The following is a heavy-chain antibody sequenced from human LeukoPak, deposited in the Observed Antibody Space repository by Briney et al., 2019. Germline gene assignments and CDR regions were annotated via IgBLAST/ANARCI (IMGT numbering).Heavy chain of an antibody. CDR2: ISGSGVNT. CDR3: ARGRGLPVRPPNEGFLDY. D-gene: IGHD6-6*01. J-gene: IGHJ4*02. CDR1: GFTFSSYW. Sequence: GVLRLSCAASGFTFSSYWMSWVRQAPGKGLEWVSGISGSGVNTYYANSVKGRFTISRDKFMNTLYLQMNSLRAEDTAVYYCARGRGLPVRPPNEGFLDYWGRGTLVTVSS. V-gene: IGHV3-23*01.